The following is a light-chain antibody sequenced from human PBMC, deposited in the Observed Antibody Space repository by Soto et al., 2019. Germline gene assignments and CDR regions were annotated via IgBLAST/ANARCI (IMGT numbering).Light chain of an antibody. CDR2: KAS. Sequence: DIQMTQSPSTLSASVGDRVTITCRASQSISSWLAWYQQKPGKAPKLLIYKASTLQSGVPSRFSGSGSGTKFPLAISSLPPDDSATYYCQQYNYNWPFGKGTNVEIK. CDR1: QSISSW. CDR3: QQYNYNWP. J-gene: IGKJ1*01. V-gene: IGKV1-5*03.